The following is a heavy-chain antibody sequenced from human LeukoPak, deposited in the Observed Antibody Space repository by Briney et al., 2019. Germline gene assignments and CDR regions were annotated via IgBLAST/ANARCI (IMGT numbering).Heavy chain of an antibody. D-gene: IGHD1-14*01. CDR3: ARGLRMDWFDP. J-gene: IGHJ5*02. V-gene: IGHV3-66*02. CDR2: IYSGGST. CDR1: GFTVSSNY. Sequence: GGSLRLSCAASGFTVSSNYMSWVRQAPGKGLEWVSVIYSGGSTYYADSVKGRFTISRDNSKNTLYLQMNSLRAEDTAVYYCARGLRMDWFDPWGQGTLVTASS.